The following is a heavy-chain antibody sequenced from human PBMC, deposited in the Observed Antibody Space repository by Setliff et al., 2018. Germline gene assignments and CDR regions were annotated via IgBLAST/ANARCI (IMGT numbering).Heavy chain of an antibody. CDR1: GDSINSGDYF. V-gene: IGHV4-30-4*08. J-gene: IGHJ4*02. CDR3: ARLGGYSYGLFRN. Sequence: PSETLSLTCSVSGDSINSGDYFWSWIRQTPGMGLEWIGYISHSGHTYYNPSLKSRVSISADTSKNQFSLKLSSVTAADTAVYYCARLGGYSYGLFRNWGQGTLVTVSS. D-gene: IGHD5-18*01. CDR2: ISHSGHT.